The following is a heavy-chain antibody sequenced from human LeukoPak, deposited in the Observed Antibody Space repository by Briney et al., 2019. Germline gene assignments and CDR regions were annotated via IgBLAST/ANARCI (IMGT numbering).Heavy chain of an antibody. D-gene: IGHD5-24*01. CDR1: GYTFTGYY. J-gene: IGHJ4*02. V-gene: IGHV1-2*06. Sequence: GASVKVSCKASGYTFTGYYMHWVRQAPGQGLEWMGRINPNSGGTNYAQKFQGRVTMTRDTSMSTAYMELSRLRSDDTAVYYCARGEMATIYTDYWGQGTLVTVSS. CDR2: INPNSGGT. CDR3: ARGEMATIYTDY.